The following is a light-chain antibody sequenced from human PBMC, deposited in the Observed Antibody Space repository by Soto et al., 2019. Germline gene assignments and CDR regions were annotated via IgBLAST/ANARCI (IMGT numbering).Light chain of an antibody. CDR2: DVS. V-gene: IGLV2-14*03. CDR3: SSYTSSSSL. CDR1: SSDIGGYNY. J-gene: IGLJ2*01. Sequence: QSALTQPASVSGSPGQSITISCTGTSSDIGGYNYVSWYQQHPGKAPKLMIYDVSNRPSGVSNRFSGSKSGNTASLTISGLQAEDEADYYGSSYTSSSSLFGGVTKVTVL.